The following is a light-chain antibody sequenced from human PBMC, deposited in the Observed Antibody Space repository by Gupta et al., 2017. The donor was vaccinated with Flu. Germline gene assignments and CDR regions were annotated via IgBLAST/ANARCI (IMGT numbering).Light chain of an antibody. V-gene: IGKV1-39*01. Sequence: HITQSPSSLSTSVGDRVTIACRASQDIYSCLHWYSQRPGKAPEFLMYAATTLQTGVPSRFSGSGSGTDFTLTISSLQAEDFATYYCQQSVAMPRTFGLGTRVEI. CDR3: QQSVAMPRT. CDR2: AAT. J-gene: IGKJ2*01. CDR1: QDIYSC.